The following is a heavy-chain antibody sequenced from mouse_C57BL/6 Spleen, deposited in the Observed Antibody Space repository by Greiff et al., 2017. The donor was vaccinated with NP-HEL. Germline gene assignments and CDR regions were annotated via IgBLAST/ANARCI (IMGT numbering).Heavy chain of an antibody. Sequence: QVQLQQPGAELVKPGASVKLSCKASGYTFTSYWMHWVKQRPGQGLEWIGMIHPNSGSTNYNEKFKSKATLTVDKSSSTAYMQLSSLTSEDSAVYYCAALYGNYEAWFAYWGQGTLVTGSA. V-gene: IGHV1-64*01. CDR1: GYTFTSYW. J-gene: IGHJ3*01. CDR3: AALYGNYEAWFAY. CDR2: IHPNSGST. D-gene: IGHD2-1*01.